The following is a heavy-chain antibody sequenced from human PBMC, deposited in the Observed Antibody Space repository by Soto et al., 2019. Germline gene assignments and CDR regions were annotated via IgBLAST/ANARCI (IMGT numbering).Heavy chain of an antibody. J-gene: IGHJ6*02. CDR3: AKLLVTQMPYYYYGLDV. Sequence: EVQLLESGGGLVQPGGSLRLSCGVSGFTFSNYAMSWVRQAPGKGLEWVSAINIGGDSTYYADSVKGRFTISRDNSKNTLYLQMNSLRAEETAVYYCAKLLVTQMPYYYYGLDVWGQGTTVTVSS. D-gene: IGHD2-21*02. V-gene: IGHV3-23*01. CDR2: INIGGDST. CDR1: GFTFSNYA.